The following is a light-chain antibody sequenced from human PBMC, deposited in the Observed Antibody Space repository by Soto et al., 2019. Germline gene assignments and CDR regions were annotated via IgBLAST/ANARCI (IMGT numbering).Light chain of an antibody. V-gene: IGLV2-14*03. CDR3: NSYTSSSTLV. CDR2: DVS. Sequence: QSALTQPATVSGSPTQSITIFCTGTSSDVGGYNYVSWYQQHPGKAPKLMINDVSDRPSGDSNRFSGYKSGNTRSMTISVLQGEDEADYYCNSYTSSSTLVFGGGTKLTV. CDR1: SSDVGGYNY. J-gene: IGLJ2*01.